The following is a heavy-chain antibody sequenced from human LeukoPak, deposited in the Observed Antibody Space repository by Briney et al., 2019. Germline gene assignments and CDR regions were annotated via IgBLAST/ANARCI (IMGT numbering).Heavy chain of an antibody. J-gene: IGHJ5*02. Sequence: SETLSLTCTVSGGSISSGGYYWSWIRQHPGKGLEWIGYIYYSGSTYYNPSLKSRVTISVDTSKNQFSLKLSSVTAADTAVYYCARDAGVVTGGPSWIDPWGQGTLVTVSS. V-gene: IGHV4-31*03. CDR3: ARDAGVVTGGPSWIDP. D-gene: IGHD3-3*01. CDR1: GGSISSGGYY. CDR2: IYYSGST.